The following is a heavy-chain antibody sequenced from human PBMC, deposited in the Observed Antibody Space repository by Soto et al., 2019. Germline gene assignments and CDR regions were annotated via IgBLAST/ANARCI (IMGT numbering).Heavy chain of an antibody. CDR1: GFTFSSYA. D-gene: IGHD6-19*01. J-gene: IGHJ4*02. CDR2: ISGSGSST. Sequence: EVQPLESGGGLVQPGGSLRLSCAASGFTFSSYAMNWVRQAPGKGLEWVSVISGSGSSTYYADSVKGRFTISRDNSKNTLYLQMNSLRAEDTAVYYCASRSSGWYFDYWGQGTLVTVSS. V-gene: IGHV3-23*01. CDR3: ASRSSGWYFDY.